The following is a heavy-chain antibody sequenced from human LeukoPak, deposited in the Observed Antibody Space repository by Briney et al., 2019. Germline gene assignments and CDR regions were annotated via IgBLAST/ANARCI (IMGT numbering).Heavy chain of an antibody. D-gene: IGHD3-22*01. J-gene: IGHJ4*02. CDR3: AGDYYDSSGYSTLDY. CDR1: GYTFIRYG. Sequence: ASVKVSCKASGYTFIRYGISWVRQAPGQGLEWVGWISGYNDDTNYAQKLQGRVTMTTDTSTSTAYMELRSLRSDDTAVYYCAGDYYDSSGYSTLDYWGQGTLVTVSS. V-gene: IGHV1-18*01. CDR2: ISGYNDDT.